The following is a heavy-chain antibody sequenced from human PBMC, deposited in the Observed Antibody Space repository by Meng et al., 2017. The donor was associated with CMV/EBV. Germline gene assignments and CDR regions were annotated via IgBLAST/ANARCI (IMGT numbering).Heavy chain of an antibody. CDR3: AGDGINIVVVPAAMISYYFDY. CDR1: GYSISSGYY. V-gene: IGHV4-38-2*02. Sequence: GSLRLSCTVSGYSISSGYYWGWIRQPPGKGLEWIGSIYHSGSTYYNPSLKSRVTISVDTSKNQFSLKLSSVTAADTAVYYCAGDGINIVVVPAAMISYYFDYWGQGTLVTVSS. CDR2: IYHSGST. J-gene: IGHJ4*02. D-gene: IGHD2-2*01.